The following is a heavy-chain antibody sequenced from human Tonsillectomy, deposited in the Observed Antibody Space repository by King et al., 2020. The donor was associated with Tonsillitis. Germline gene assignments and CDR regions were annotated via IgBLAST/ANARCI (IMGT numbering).Heavy chain of an antibody. D-gene: IGHD2-15*01. V-gene: IGHV1-69*01. Sequence: VQLVESGAEVKKPGSSLKVSCKASGGTFNNYGISWVRQAPGQGLEWMGGIITIFGATNYAQKFQGRVTITADESTRAAYMELSSLRSDDTALYFCARRGIINYGMDVWGQGTTVIVSS. CDR1: GGTFNNYG. CDR2: IITIFGAT. J-gene: IGHJ6*02. CDR3: ARRGIINYGMDV.